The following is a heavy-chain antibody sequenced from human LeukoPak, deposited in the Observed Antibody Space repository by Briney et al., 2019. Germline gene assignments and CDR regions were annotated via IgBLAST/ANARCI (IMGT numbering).Heavy chain of an antibody. J-gene: IGHJ3*02. D-gene: IGHD2-15*01. Sequence: GGSLRLSCAASGFTFSSYAMSWVRQAPGKGLEWVSAISGSGGSTYYADSVKGRFTISRDNSKNTLYLQMNSLRAEDTAVYYCAKDWGARYCSGGSCHDAFDIWGQGTMVTVSS. CDR1: GFTFSSYA. CDR2: ISGSGGST. V-gene: IGHV3-23*01. CDR3: AKDWGARYCSGGSCHDAFDI.